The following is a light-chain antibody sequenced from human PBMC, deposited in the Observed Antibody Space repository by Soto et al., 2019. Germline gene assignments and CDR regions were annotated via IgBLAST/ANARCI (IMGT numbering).Light chain of an antibody. CDR1: SSDVGGYNY. J-gene: IGLJ2*01. CDR3: NSYTSSSTVV. V-gene: IGLV2-14*01. Sequence: QSALTQPASVSGSPGQSITISCTGTSSDVGGYNYVSWYQQHPGKAPKLMIYEVTNRPSGVSIRFSGSKSGNTASLTISGLQAEDEADYYCNSYTSSSTVVFGGGTQLTVL. CDR2: EVT.